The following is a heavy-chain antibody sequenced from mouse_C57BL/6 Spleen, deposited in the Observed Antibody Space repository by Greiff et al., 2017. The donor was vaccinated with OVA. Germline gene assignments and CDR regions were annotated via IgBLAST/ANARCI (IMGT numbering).Heavy chain of an antibody. CDR3: ARSTRYYYGSFDY. J-gene: IGHJ2*01. Sequence: VQLQQSGPEPVKPGASVKISCKASGYTFTDYYMNWVKQSHGKSLEWIGDLNPNNGGTSYNQQFKGTATLTVDKSSSTAYMELRSLTSEDSAVYYCARSTRYYYGSFDYWGQGTTLTGSS. V-gene: IGHV1-26*01. CDR1: GYTFTDYY. CDR2: LNPNNGGT. D-gene: IGHD1-1*01.